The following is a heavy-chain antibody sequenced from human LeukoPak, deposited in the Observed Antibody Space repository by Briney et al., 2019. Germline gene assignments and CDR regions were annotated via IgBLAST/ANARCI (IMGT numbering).Heavy chain of an antibody. CDR2: IIPIFGTA. Sequence: GASVKVSCKASGGTFSSYAISWVRQAPGQGLEWMGGIIPIFGTANYAQKFQGGVTITADESTSTAYMELSSLRSEDTAVYYCARSGSGIYWFDPWGQGTLVTVSS. J-gene: IGHJ5*02. CDR1: GGTFSSYA. CDR3: ARSGSGIYWFDP. D-gene: IGHD3-10*01. V-gene: IGHV1-69*13.